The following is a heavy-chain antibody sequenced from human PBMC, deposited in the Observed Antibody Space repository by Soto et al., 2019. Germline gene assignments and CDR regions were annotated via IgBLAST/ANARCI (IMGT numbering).Heavy chain of an antibody. CDR2: IYYSGST. CDR1: GGSISSYY. Sequence: QVQLQESGPGLVKPSETLSLTCTVSGGSISSYYWSWIRQPPGKGLEWIGYIYYSGSTNYNPSLKSRVTISVNTSKNQFSLKLSFVTAADTAVYYCARERGAQRGYSYVNWFDTWGQVTLVTVSS. V-gene: IGHV4-59*01. CDR3: ARERGAQRGYSYVNWFDT. D-gene: IGHD5-18*01. J-gene: IGHJ5*02.